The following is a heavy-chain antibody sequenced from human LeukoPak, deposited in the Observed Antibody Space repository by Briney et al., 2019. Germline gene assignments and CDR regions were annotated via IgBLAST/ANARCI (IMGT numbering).Heavy chain of an antibody. CDR2: IYYSGST. CDR3: ARGGSSWYLYFDY. V-gene: IGHV4-31*03. J-gene: IGHJ4*02. CDR1: GGSISSGGYC. D-gene: IGHD6-13*01. Sequence: SQTLSLTCTVSGGSISSGGYCWSWIRQHPGKGLEWIGYIYYSGSTYYNPSLKSRVTISVDTSKNQFSLKLSSVTAADTAVYYCARGGSSWYLYFDYWGQGTLVTVSS.